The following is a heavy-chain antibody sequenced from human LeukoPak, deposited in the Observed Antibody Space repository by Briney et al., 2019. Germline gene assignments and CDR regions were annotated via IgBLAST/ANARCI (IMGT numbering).Heavy chain of an antibody. CDR2: IYYSGST. CDR1: GGSISSSSYY. V-gene: IGHV4-39*07. CDR3: ARGSLGYSYGYSIDY. D-gene: IGHD5-18*01. J-gene: IGHJ4*02. Sequence: SVTLSLTCSVSGGSISSSSYYWGWIRQPPGKGLEWIGSIYYSGSTNYNPSLKSRVTISVDTSKNQFSLKLSSVTAADTAVYYCARGSLGYSYGYSIDYWGQGTLVTVSS.